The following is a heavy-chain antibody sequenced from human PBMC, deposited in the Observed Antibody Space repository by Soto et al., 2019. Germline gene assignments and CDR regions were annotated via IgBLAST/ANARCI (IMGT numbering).Heavy chain of an antibody. V-gene: IGHV4-39*02. Sequence: SETLSLTCTVSGGSISSSSFHWGWIRQPPGKGLEWIGSIYYSGSTYYSQSLKSRVTISVDTSKNQFSMKLRSVTAADTAVYYCARGLITGSQYSGGWYYFDSWGQGTQVT. CDR1: GGSISSSSFH. CDR3: ARGLITGSQYSGGWYYFDS. CDR2: IYYSGST. J-gene: IGHJ4*02. D-gene: IGHD1-26*01.